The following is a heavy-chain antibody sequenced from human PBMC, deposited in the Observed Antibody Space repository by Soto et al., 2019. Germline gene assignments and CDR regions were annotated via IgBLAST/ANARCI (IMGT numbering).Heavy chain of an antibody. CDR2: MFYSGLT. V-gene: IGHV4-39*01. Sequence: SETLSLTCSVSGYSVTSSDYYFSCIRQPPWNGLELIGSMFYSGLTYYNPSLKSRVTPSVDTSKNQFSVRLNSVTAADTAVYYCAPLSVSLSGPYGIHVWGQGTTVTVSS. J-gene: IGHJ6*02. CDR3: APLSVSLSGPYGIHV. D-gene: IGHD2-15*01. CDR1: GYSVTSSDYY.